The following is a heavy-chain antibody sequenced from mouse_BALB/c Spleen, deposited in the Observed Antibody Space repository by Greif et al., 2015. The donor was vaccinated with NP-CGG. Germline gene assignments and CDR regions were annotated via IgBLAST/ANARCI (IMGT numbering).Heavy chain of an antibody. V-gene: IGHV1-55*01. CDR1: GYNFTSYW. CDR2: IYPGSGST. CDR3: ARGYAMDY. Sequence: VQLQQSGAELVKPGTSVKLSCKASGYNFTSYWINWVKLRPGQGLEWIGDIYPGSGSTNYNEKFKSKATLTVDTSSSTAYMQLSSLASEDSALYYCARGYAMDYWGQGTSVTVSS. J-gene: IGHJ4*01.